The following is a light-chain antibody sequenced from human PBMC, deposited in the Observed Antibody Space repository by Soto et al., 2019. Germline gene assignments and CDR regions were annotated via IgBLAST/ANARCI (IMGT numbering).Light chain of an antibody. Sequence: DIQMTQSPSSLGSAGGDRVTMTCRASQNIKKYLNGYQQKPGKAPNRLIYTASSLQVGLPSRFSGSGPGTDFTLTIPSPPPEDSATYSCQKSFGTHLTLGGGKKV. CDR3: QKSFGTHLT. J-gene: IGKJ4*01. V-gene: IGKV1-39*01. CDR2: TAS. CDR1: QNIKKY.